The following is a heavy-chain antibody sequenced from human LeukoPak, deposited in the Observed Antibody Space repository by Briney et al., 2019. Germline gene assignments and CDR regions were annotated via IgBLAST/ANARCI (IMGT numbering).Heavy chain of an antibody. CDR1: GGSISSYY. CDR3: AREEGGEYFDY. V-gene: IGHV4-59*01. J-gene: IGHJ4*02. D-gene: IGHD3-16*01. Sequence: SETLSLTCTVAGGSISSYYWSWIRQPPGNGLEWIGYIYYSGSTNYNPSLKSRVTISVDTSTTQFSLKLSSVTAADTAVYYCAREEGGEYFDYWGQGTLVTVSS. CDR2: IYYSGST.